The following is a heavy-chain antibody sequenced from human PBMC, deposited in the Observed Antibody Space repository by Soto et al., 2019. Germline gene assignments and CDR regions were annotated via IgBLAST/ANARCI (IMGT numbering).Heavy chain of an antibody. CDR2: IIPVLAST. D-gene: IGHD7-27*01. CDR1: SGGKAHKG. CDR3: ACNWGTSLKNWLDP. V-gene: IGHV1-69*01. J-gene: IGHJ5*02. Sequence: TSVEVIWKESSGGKAHKGLSWVPQDIGQGLQWIGGIIPVLASTTYGQNFRGRVSIIAAASTNTVYLELGSLRSDDTAVYYCACNWGTSLKNWLDPWGQGTPVTVSS.